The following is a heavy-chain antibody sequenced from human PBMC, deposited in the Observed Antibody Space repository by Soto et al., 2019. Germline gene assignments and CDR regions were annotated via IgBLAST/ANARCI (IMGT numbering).Heavy chain of an antibody. Sequence: EVQLVESGGGLVQPGGSLRLSCAASGFTFSSYWMHWVRQAPGKGLVWVSRINIDGSSTSYADSVKGRFTMSRDNAKNTLYLQMNSLRVEDTALYYCARGRGNCSGSSCYVDLWGQGTQVTVSS. CDR1: GFTFSSYW. CDR2: INIDGSST. CDR3: ARGRGNCSGSSCYVDL. V-gene: IGHV3-74*01. D-gene: IGHD2-15*01. J-gene: IGHJ5*02.